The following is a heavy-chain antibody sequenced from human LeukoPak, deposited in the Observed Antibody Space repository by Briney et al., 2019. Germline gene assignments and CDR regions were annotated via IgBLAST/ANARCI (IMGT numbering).Heavy chain of an antibody. V-gene: IGHV1-18*01. CDR3: ARGWDHELLANEYYFDY. J-gene: IGHJ4*02. CDR1: GYTFTSYG. Sequence: ASVKVSCKASGYTFTSYGISWVRQAPGQGLEWMGWISAYNGNTNYAQKLQGRVTMTTDTSTSTAYMELRSLRSDDTAVYYCARGWDHELLANEYYFDYWGQGTLVTVSS. CDR2: ISAYNGNT. D-gene: IGHD1-26*01.